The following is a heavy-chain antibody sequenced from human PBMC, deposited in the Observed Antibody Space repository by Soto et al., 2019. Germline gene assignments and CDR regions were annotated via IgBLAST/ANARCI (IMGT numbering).Heavy chain of an antibody. V-gene: IGHV6-1*01. D-gene: IGHD3-3*01. Sequence: SQTLSLTCAISGDSVSSNSAAWNWIRQSPSRGLEWLGRTYYRSKWYNDYAVSVKSRITINPDTSKNQFSLQLSSVTAADTAVYYCARVRSGYSARIRTPHMDVWGKGTTVTVSS. J-gene: IGHJ6*03. CDR1: GDSVSSNSAA. CDR3: ARVRSGYSARIRTPHMDV. CDR2: TYYRSKWYN.